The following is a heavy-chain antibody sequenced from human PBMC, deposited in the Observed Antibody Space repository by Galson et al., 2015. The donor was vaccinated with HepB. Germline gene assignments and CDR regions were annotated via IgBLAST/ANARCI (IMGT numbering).Heavy chain of an antibody. D-gene: IGHD3-10*01. CDR2: ISGSGGST. J-gene: IGHJ4*02. CDR3: AKGISGRYYGHY. Sequence: SLRLSCATSGFNFSSCAMTWVRQAPGKGLEWVSGISGSGGSTYYADSVKGRFTISRDNSKNTLSLQMNSLRAEDTAVYYCAKGISGRYYGHYWGQGILVTVSS. V-gene: IGHV3-23*01. CDR1: GFNFSSCA.